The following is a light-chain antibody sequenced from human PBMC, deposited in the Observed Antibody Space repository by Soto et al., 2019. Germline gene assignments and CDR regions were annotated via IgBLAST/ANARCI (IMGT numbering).Light chain of an antibody. Sequence: EIVVSQSPATLSVSTGERATLSCGASQSVSSNLAWYQQKPDQAPRLLIYGASTRATGIPARFGGSGSGTEFTLTISRLQSEDFAVYYCHQYYDWPRTFGQGTKVDI. CDR1: QSVSSN. CDR2: GAS. J-gene: IGKJ1*01. CDR3: HQYYDWPRT. V-gene: IGKV3-15*01.